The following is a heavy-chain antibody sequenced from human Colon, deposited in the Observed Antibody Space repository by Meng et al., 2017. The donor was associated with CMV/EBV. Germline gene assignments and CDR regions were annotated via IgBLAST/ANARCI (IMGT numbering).Heavy chain of an antibody. Sequence: QGPLVGVGGGVVQAWGSLSISFAASGFTFRSYGMHWVRQAPGKGLEWVAFIQYDGSNKYYADSVKGRFTISRDNSKNTLSLEMNSLRPEDTAVYYCVKEGSSGHTFEYWGQGTLVTVSS. CDR3: VKEGSSGHTFEY. CDR1: GFTFRSYG. J-gene: IGHJ4*02. D-gene: IGHD6-19*01. CDR2: IQYDGSNK. V-gene: IGHV3-30*02.